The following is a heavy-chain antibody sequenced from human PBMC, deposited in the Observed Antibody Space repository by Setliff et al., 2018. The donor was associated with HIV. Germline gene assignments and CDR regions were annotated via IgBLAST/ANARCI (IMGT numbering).Heavy chain of an antibody. CDR2: IYYSGIT. CDR1: GGYISSSSYY. V-gene: IGHV4-39*07. Sequence: SETLSLTCTVSGGYISSSSYYWGWIRQPPGKGMVWIGSIYYSGITYYNPSLKSRVTMSIDTSKNQFSLKLSSVTAADTAVYYCARFHPYNYDSEYYGYYCDFWGQGTLVTVSA. J-gene: IGHJ4*02. CDR3: ARFHPYNYDSEYYGYYCDF. D-gene: IGHD3-22*01.